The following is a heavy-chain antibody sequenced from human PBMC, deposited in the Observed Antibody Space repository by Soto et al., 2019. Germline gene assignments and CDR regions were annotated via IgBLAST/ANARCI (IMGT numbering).Heavy chain of an antibody. V-gene: IGHV4-59*08. Sequence: SETLSLTCTVSGGSISSYYWSWIRQPPGKGLEWIGYIYYSGSTNYNPSLKSRVSRSVDTSKNQFSLKLSSVTAADTAVYYCAGRERGSNPVAATPPLDYWGQGTLVTVSS. CDR1: GGSISSYY. D-gene: IGHD2-15*01. J-gene: IGHJ4*02. CDR2: IYYSGST. CDR3: AGRERGSNPVAATPPLDY.